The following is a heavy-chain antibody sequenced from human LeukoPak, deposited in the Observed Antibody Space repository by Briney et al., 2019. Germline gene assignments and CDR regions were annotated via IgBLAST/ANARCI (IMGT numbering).Heavy chain of an antibody. CDR3: ASGGFGATVFDY. V-gene: IGHV4-59*12. CDR2: IYYSGST. Sequence: KASETLSLTCTVSGGSISSYYWSWIRQPPGKGLEWIGYIYYSGSTNYNPSLKSRVTISVDTSKNQFSLKLSSVTAADTAVYYCASGGFGATVFDYWGQGTLVTVSS. J-gene: IGHJ4*02. CDR1: GGSISSYY. D-gene: IGHD1-26*01.